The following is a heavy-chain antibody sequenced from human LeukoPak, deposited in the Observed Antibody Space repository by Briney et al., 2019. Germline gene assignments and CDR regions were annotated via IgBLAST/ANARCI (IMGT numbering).Heavy chain of an antibody. J-gene: IGHJ5*02. D-gene: IGHD3-10*01. Sequence: ASETLSLTCTVSGGSISSYYWSWIRQPAGKGLEWIGRIYTSGSTNYNPSLKSRVTMSVDTSKNQFSLKLSSVTAADTAVYYCARENYYGSGSYSGGNWFDPWGQGTLVTVSS. CDR1: GGSISSYY. V-gene: IGHV4-4*07. CDR3: ARENYYGSGSYSGGNWFDP. CDR2: IYTSGST.